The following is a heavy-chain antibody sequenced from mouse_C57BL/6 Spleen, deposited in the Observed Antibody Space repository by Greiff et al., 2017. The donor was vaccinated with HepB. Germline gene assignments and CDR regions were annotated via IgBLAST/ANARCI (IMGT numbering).Heavy chain of an antibody. J-gene: IGHJ4*01. V-gene: IGHV1-82*01. CDR2: IYPGDGDT. CDR1: GYAFSSSW. D-gene: IGHD2-5*01. Sequence: QVQLKESGPELVKPGASVKISCKASGYAFSSSWMNWVKQRPGKGLEWIGRIYPGDGDTNYNGKFKGKATLTADKSSSTAYMQLSSLTSEDSAVYFCAMAYSIIYYYAMDYWGQGTSVTVSS. CDR3: AMAYSIIYYYAMDY.